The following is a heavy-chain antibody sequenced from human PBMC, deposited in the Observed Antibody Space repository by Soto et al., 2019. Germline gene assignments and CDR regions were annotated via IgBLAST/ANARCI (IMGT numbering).Heavy chain of an antibody. CDR1: GGSISSSSYY. J-gene: IGHJ4*02. CDR2: IYYSGST. Sequence: SETLSLTCAVSGGSISSSSYYWGWIRQPPGKGLEWIGSIYYSGSTYYNPSLKSRVTISVDTSKNQFSLKLSSVTAADTAVYYCMLGSGWKDFDYWGQGTLVTVSS. V-gene: IGHV4-39*01. D-gene: IGHD3-22*01. CDR3: MLGSGWKDFDY.